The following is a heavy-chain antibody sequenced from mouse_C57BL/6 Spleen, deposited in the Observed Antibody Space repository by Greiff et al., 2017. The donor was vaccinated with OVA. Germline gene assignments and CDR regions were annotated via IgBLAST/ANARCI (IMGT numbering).Heavy chain of an antibody. V-gene: IGHV1-26*01. CDR2: INPNNGGT. D-gene: IGHD2-3*01. CDR1: GYTFTDYY. Sequence: EVQLQQSGPELVKPGASVKISCKASGYTFTDYYMNWVKQSHGKSLEWIGGINPNNGGTSYNQKFTGKAPLTVDESSSAAYMELRGLTSEGSAVYYCARCASDGYSPWFADWGKGTLVTVSA. CDR3: ARCASDGYSPWFAD. J-gene: IGHJ3*01.